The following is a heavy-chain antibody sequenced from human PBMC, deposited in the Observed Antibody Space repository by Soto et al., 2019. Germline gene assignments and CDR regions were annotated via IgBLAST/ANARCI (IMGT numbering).Heavy chain of an antibody. J-gene: IGHJ4*02. CDR3: TRYRRALSHDFDY. D-gene: IGHD3-16*02. CDR1: GFTFSSYS. V-gene: IGHV3-21*01. CDR2: ISSSSADI. Sequence: EVQLVESGGGLVKPGGSLRLSCAASGFTFSSYSMIWVRQAPGKGLEWVSSISSSSADIFYADSVKGRFTISRDNAKNPLFLQMNSLRAEDTAMYYCTRYRRALSHDFDYWGQGTLVTVSS.